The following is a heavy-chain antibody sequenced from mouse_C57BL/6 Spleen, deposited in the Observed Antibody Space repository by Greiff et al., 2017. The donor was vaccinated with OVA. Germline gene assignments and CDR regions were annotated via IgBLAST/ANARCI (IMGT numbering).Heavy chain of an antibody. Sequence: QVQLQQPGAELVRPGSSVKLSCKASGYTFTSYWMHWVKQRPIQGLEWIGNIDPSDSETHYNQKFKDKATLTVDKSSSTAYMQLSSLTSEDSAVYYCAREAYYSNHYFDVWGTGTTVTVSS. D-gene: IGHD2-5*01. V-gene: IGHV1-52*01. CDR2: IDPSDSET. CDR3: AREAYYSNHYFDV. J-gene: IGHJ1*03. CDR1: GYTFTSYW.